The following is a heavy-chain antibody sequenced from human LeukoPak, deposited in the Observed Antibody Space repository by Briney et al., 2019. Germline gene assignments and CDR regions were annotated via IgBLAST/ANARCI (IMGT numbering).Heavy chain of an antibody. CDR2: INPNSGGT. CDR3: ARAGMVRGVDGFDY. D-gene: IGHD3-10*01. Sequence: ASVRVSCKASGYTFTGYYMHWVRQAPGQGLEWMGWINPNSGGTNYAQKFQGRVTITADESTSTAYMELSSLRSGDTAVYYCARAGMVRGVDGFDYWGQGTLVTVSS. CDR1: GYTFTGYY. V-gene: IGHV1-2*02. J-gene: IGHJ4*02.